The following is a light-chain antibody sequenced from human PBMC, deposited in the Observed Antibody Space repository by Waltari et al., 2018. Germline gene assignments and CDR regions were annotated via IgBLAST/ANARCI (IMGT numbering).Light chain of an antibody. V-gene: IGLV2-14*03. CDR3: SSYTSRSTWV. Sequence: QSALTQPASVSGSPGQSITISCTGTSRDVGGYNYVSWYQQHPGKAPKLIIYDVSNRPSGVSNRFSGSKSGNTASLTISGLQAEDEADYYCSSYTSRSTWVFGGGTKLTVL. CDR2: DVS. CDR1: SRDVGGYNY. J-gene: IGLJ2*01.